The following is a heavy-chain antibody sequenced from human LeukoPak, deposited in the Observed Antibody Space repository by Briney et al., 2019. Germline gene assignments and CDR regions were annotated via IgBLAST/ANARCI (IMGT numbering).Heavy chain of an antibody. J-gene: IGHJ4*02. Sequence: MASETLSLTCTASGGSISSCYWSWIRQPPGKGLEWIGYIYYSGSTNYNPSLKSRVTISVDTSKNQFSLKLSSVTAADTAVYYCARVAVVPAATHFDYWGQGTLVTVSS. V-gene: IGHV4-59*01. CDR1: GGSISSCY. CDR2: IYYSGST. CDR3: ARVAVVPAATHFDY. D-gene: IGHD2-2*01.